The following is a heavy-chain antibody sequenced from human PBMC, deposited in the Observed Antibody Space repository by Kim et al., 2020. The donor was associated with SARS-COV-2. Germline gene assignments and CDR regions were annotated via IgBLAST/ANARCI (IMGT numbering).Heavy chain of an antibody. CDR2: INPYSGDT. V-gene: IGHV1-2*02. D-gene: IGHD3-3*01. J-gene: IGHJ5*02. Sequence: ASVKVSCKASGYTFTDYYIHWGRQAPGQGLEWMGWINPYSGDTNYAQKFQGRVTMTRDTSISTPYVELTSLRSDDTAVYYCARSAHFWSGHYLDLWGQGTLITVSP. CDR3: ARSAHFWSGHYLDL. CDR1: GYTFTDYY.